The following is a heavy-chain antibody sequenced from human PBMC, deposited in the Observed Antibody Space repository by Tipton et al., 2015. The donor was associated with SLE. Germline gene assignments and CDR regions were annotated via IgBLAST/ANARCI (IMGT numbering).Heavy chain of an antibody. D-gene: IGHD6-6*01. CDR3: ASSYSTSSYFDY. J-gene: IGHJ4*02. CDR1: GFTFSNYE. CDR2: ISSSGSTI. Sequence: GSLRLSCAAPGFTFSNYEMNWVRQAPGKGLEWVSYISSSGSTIYYADSVKGRFTISRDNAKNSLYLQMNSLRAEDTAVYYCASSYSTSSYFDYWGQGTLVTVSS. V-gene: IGHV3-48*03.